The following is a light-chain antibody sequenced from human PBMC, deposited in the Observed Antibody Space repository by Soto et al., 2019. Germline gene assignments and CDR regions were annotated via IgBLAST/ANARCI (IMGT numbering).Light chain of an antibody. CDR1: QSVSSN. Sequence: EIVMTQSPATLSVSPGERATLSCRASQSVSSNLAWYQQKPGQAPRLLISGASTRATGIPARFSGSGSGTEFTLTISSLQSEDFAVYYCQHYNYLPRTFGQGTKVEIK. CDR3: QHYNYLPRT. J-gene: IGKJ1*01. CDR2: GAS. V-gene: IGKV3-15*01.